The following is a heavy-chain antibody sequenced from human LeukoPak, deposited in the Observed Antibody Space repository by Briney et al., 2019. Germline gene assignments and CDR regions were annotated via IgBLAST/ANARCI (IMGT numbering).Heavy chain of an antibody. Sequence: GGSLRLSCAASGFTFSSYGMSWVRQATGKGLEWVSAISGSGGSTYYADSVKGRFTISRDNSKNTLYLQMNSLRAEDTAVYYCARGPGLAVTGTDWGQGTLVTVSS. V-gene: IGHV3-23*01. J-gene: IGHJ4*02. CDR2: ISGSGGST. CDR1: GFTFSSYG. CDR3: ARGPGLAVTGTD. D-gene: IGHD6-19*01.